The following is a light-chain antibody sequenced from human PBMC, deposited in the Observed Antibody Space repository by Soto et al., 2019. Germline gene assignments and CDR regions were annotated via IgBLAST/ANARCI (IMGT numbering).Light chain of an antibody. Sequence: EVLLTQSPGTLSLSPGERATLSCRASQSVSGTYIAWYQQKPGQAPRLLISGAFTRATGIPDRFSGSGSGTDFTLTISRLEPEDFAVYYCQQFQSSLPLYTFGQGTKLEIK. CDR2: GAF. CDR3: QQFQSSLPLYT. CDR1: QSVSGTY. J-gene: IGKJ2*01. V-gene: IGKV3-20*01.